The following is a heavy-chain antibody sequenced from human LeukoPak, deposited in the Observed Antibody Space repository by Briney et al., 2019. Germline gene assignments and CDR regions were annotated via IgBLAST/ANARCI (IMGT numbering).Heavy chain of an antibody. J-gene: IGHJ4*02. CDR2: ISYTGST. CDR1: GGSISSYY. CDR3: ARGPTRYYFDY. D-gene: IGHD4-17*01. V-gene: IGHV4-59*01. Sequence: SETLSLTCTVSGGSISSYYWSWIRQPPGKGLEWIGYISYTGSTNYNPSLKSRVTISVDTSKNQFSLKLSSVTAADTAVYYCARGPTRYYFDYWGQGTLVTVSS.